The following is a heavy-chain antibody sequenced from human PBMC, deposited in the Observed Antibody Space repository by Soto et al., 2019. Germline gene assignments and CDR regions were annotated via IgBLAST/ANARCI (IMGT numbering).Heavy chain of an antibody. J-gene: IGHJ4*02. Sequence: GGSLRLSCAASGFTFSSYGMHWVRQAPGKGLEWVAVISYDGSNKYYADSVKGRFTISRDNSKNTLYLQMNSLRAEDTAVYYCAKDWRDSSGWYEYSYWGQGTLVTVSS. V-gene: IGHV3-30*18. D-gene: IGHD6-19*01. CDR2: ISYDGSNK. CDR3: AKDWRDSSGWYEYSY. CDR1: GFTFSSYG.